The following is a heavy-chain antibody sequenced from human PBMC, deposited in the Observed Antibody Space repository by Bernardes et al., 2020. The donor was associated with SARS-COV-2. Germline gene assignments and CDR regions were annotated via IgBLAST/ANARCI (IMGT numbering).Heavy chain of an antibody. CDR3: TRDTFGPSDT. D-gene: IGHD3-10*01. Sequence: GGSLRLSCAASGFSVSSSWMHWVRQAPGKGLVWVSRINEDGRTINYAESVKGRFTISRDNAKNTLFLQMNSLRDEDTAVYYCTRDTFGPSDTWGQGTLVTVSS. CDR1: GFSVSSSW. CDR2: INEDGRTI. V-gene: IGHV3-74*01. J-gene: IGHJ5*02.